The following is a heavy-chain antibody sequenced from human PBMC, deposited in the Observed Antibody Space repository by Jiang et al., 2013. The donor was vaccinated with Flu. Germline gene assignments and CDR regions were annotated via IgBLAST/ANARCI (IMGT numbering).Heavy chain of an antibody. CDR2: IFSNDEK. V-gene: IGHV2-26*01. CDR1: GFSLSNARMG. CDR3: ARIREGKWELRAFDI. J-gene: IGHJ3*02. D-gene: IGHD1-26*01. Sequence: KPTQTLTLTCTVSGFSLSNARMGVSWIRQPPGKALEWLAHIFSNDEKSYSTSLKSRLTISKDTSKSQVVLTMTNMDPVDTATYYCARIREGKWELRAFDIWGQGTMVTVSS.